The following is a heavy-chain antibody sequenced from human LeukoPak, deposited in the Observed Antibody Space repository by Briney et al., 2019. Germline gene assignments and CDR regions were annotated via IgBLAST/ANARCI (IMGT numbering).Heavy chain of an antibody. J-gene: IGHJ6*02. V-gene: IGHV5-51*01. Sequence: GESLKISCKGSGYSFTSYWIGWVRQMPGKGLEWMGIIYPGDSDTRYSPSFRGQVTISADKSISTAYLQWSSLKASDTAMYYCARLGDSSGWTDYGMDVWGQGTTVTVSS. CDR1: GYSFTSYW. CDR2: IYPGDSDT. D-gene: IGHD6-19*01. CDR3: ARLGDSSGWTDYGMDV.